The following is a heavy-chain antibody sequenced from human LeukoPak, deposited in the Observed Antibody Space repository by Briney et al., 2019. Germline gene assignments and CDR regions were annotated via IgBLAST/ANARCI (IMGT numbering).Heavy chain of an antibody. CDR2: ISYHGENK. V-gene: IGHV3-30*04. Sequence: GGSLRLSCAASGFSFSDYAMHWVRQAPGKGLEWVAFISYHGENKYYGDSVEGRFTVTRDNSQNKLYLQMDSLRPEDTAVFYCARGRHSGYDYMLDFWGQGALVIVSS. D-gene: IGHD5-12*01. CDR3: ARGRHSGYDYMLDF. CDR1: GFSFSDYA. J-gene: IGHJ4*02.